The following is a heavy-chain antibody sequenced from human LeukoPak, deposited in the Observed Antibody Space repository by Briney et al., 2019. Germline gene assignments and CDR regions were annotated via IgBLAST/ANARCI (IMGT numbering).Heavy chain of an antibody. CDR1: GGSFSGYY. J-gene: IGHJ3*02. CDR3: ARAGVVPAAMYAFDI. V-gene: IGHV4-34*01. Sequence: SQTLSLTCAVYGGSFSGYYWSWIRQPPGKGLEWIGEINHSGSTNYNPSLKSRVTISVDTSKNQFSLKLSSVTAADTAVYYCARAGVVPAAMYAFDIWGQGTMVTVSS. CDR2: INHSGST. D-gene: IGHD2-2*01.